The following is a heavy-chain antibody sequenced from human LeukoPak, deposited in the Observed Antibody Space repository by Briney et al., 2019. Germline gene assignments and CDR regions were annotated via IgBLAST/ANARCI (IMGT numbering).Heavy chain of an antibody. J-gene: IGHJ4*02. CDR1: GYTFTSYG. CDR2: INPNSGGT. CDR3: ARVTDYYYDTSGYYV. V-gene: IGHV1-2*06. D-gene: IGHD3-22*01. Sequence: GASVKVSCKASGYTFTSYGISWVRQAPGQGLEWMGRINPNSGGTNYAQNFQGRVTMTRDTSINTAYMELSRLKSDDTAVYYCARVTDYYYDTSGYYVWGQGTLVTVSS.